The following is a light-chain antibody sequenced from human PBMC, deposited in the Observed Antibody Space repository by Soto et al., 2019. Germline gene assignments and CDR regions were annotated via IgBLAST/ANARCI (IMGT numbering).Light chain of an antibody. J-gene: IGKJ4*01. CDR3: QQYYSTRLS. Sequence: DIVMTQSPDSLAVSLGERATINCKSSQSVLYSSNNKNYLAWYQQKPGQPPKLLIYWASTRESGVPDRFSGSGSGTDFTLTIGSLQAEDVAVYYCQQYYSTRLSFGGGTKVEIK. CDR1: QSVLYSSNNKNY. V-gene: IGKV4-1*01. CDR2: WAS.